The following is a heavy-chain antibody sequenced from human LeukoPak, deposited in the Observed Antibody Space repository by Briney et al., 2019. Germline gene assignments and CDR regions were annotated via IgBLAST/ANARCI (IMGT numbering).Heavy chain of an antibody. V-gene: IGHV3-30*18. CDR3: AKDRSRYFDY. CDR1: GFTFSSYG. J-gene: IGHJ4*02. CDR2: ISYDGSNK. Sequence: GGSLRLSCAASGFTFSSYGMDWVRQAPGKGLEWVAVISYDGSNKYYADSVKGRFTISRDNSKNTLYLQMNSLRAEDTAVYYCAKDRSRYFDYWGQGTLVTVSS.